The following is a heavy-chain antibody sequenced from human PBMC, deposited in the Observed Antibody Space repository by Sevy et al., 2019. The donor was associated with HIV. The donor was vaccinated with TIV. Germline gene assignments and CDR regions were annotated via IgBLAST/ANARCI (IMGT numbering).Heavy chain of an antibody. CDR1: GSTLSQMA. J-gene: IGHJ4*02. Sequence: ASVKVSCKVSGSTLSQMAMHWVRQAPGKGLEWMATFDPEDAETIYTQKLQGRVTMTEDTSRDTAYMELSNPRSGDTAVYYCATTKDYYESSGEPFDYWGQGTLVTVSS. CDR3: ATTKDYYESSGEPFDY. CDR2: FDPEDAET. V-gene: IGHV1-24*01. D-gene: IGHD3-22*01.